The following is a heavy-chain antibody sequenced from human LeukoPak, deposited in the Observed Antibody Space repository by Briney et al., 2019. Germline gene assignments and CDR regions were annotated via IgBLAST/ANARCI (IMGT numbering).Heavy chain of an antibody. D-gene: IGHD3-9*01. CDR2: INHSGST. CDR1: GGSFSGYY. CDR3: ARRPRLYYDILTGLSHFDY. V-gene: IGHV4-34*01. Sequence: SETLSLTCAVYGGSFSGYYWSWIRQPPVKGLEWIGEINHSGSTNYNPSLKSRVTISVDTSKNQFSLKLSSVTAADTAVYYCARRPRLYYDILTGLSHFDYWGQGTLVTVSS. J-gene: IGHJ4*02.